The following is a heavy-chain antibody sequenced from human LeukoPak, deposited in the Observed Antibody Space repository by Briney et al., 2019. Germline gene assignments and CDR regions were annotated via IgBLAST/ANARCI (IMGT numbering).Heavy chain of an antibody. D-gene: IGHD3-3*01. V-gene: IGHV1-18*01. CDR3: ARQKLPRFLEWLLPQYNWFDP. CDR2: ISAYNGNT. Sequence: ASVKVSGKASGYTFTSYGISWVRQAPGQGLEWMGWISAYNGNTNYAQKLQGRVTMTTDTSTSTAYMELRSLRSDDTAVYYCARQKLPRFLEWLLPQYNWFDPWGQGTLVTVSS. J-gene: IGHJ5*02. CDR1: GYTFTSYG.